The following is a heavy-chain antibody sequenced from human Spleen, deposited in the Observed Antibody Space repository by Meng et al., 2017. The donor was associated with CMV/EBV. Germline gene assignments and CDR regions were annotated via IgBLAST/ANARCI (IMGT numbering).Heavy chain of an antibody. Sequence: ASVKVSCKGSGYTFTDYYMHWVRQAPGQGLEWMGWINPNNGGTNYAQKFQGRVTMTRDTSSSTAYMELKRLRADDTAVYYCARDFPDCSGGSCLTVYYYGMDVWGQGTTVTVSS. J-gene: IGHJ6*02. CDR2: INPNNGGT. CDR3: ARDFPDCSGGSCLTVYYYGMDV. V-gene: IGHV1-2*02. CDR1: GYTFTDYY. D-gene: IGHD2-15*01.